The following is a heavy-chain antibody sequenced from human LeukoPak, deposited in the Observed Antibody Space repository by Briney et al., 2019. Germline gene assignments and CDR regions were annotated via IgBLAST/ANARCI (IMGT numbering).Heavy chain of an antibody. J-gene: IGHJ4*02. D-gene: IGHD2-15*01. CDR2: IQYDGSNK. V-gene: IGHV3-30*19. CDR3: AREYCSGGSCYSDY. Sequence: GGALRLSCAASGFTFSSYGMHWVRQAPGKGLEWVSVIQYDGSNKYYADSVKGRFTISRDDAKNTLYLQMNSLRAEDTAVYYCAREYCSGGSCYSDYWGQGPLVTVSS. CDR1: GFTFSSYG.